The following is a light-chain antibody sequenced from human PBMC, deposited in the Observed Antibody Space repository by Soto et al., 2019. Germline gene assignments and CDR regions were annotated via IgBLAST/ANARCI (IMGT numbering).Light chain of an antibody. Sequence: QSALTQPASVSGSPGQSITISCTGTSSDIGVYDYVSWYQQHPGKAPTLIIYEVTNRPSGLSNRFSGSKSDNTASLTISGLQAEDEADYYCVSHISVAYRSIYVFGTGTKVTVL. J-gene: IGLJ1*01. CDR1: SSDIGVYDY. CDR2: EVT. CDR3: VSHISVAYRSIYV. V-gene: IGLV2-14*01.